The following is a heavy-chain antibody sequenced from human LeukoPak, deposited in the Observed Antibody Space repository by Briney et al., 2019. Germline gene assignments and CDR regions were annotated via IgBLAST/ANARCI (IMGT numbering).Heavy chain of an antibody. V-gene: IGHV4-61*02. CDR1: GGSISSGSYY. CDR3: ARFGIYNVY. J-gene: IGHJ4*02. Sequence: SQTLSLTCTVSGGSISSGSYYWSWIRQPAGKGLEWTGRIYTSGSTNYNPSLKSRVTISVDTSKNQFSLKLSSVTAADTAVYYCARFGIYNVYWGQGTLVTFSS. CDR2: IYTSGST. D-gene: IGHD1-1*01.